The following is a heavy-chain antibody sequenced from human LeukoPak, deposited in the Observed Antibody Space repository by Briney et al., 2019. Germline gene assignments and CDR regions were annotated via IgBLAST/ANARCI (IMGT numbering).Heavy chain of an antibody. Sequence: SETLSLTCTVSGGSICNYYWSWIRQPPGKGLEWIGYIFSGGSTNYNPSLQSRAAISVDSAKNQFSLKLTSMTAADTAVYYCARDICGYNYGCFDSWGQGTLVTVSS. V-gene: IGHV4-4*09. D-gene: IGHD5-18*01. J-gene: IGHJ4*02. CDR1: GGSICNYY. CDR3: ARDICGYNYGCFDS. CDR2: IFSGGST.